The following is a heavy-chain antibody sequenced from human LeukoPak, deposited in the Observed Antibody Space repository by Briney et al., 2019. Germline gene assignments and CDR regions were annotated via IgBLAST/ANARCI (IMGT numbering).Heavy chain of an antibody. CDR1: GGSISSCY. D-gene: IGHD6-19*01. J-gene: IGHJ4*02. CDR2: IYTSGST. Sequence: RPSETLSLTCTVSGGSISSCYWSWIRQPAGKGLEWIGRIYTSGSTNYNPSLKSRVTMSVDTSKNQFSLKLSSVTAADTAVYYCARAPVAGTLIFDYWGQGTLVTVSS. V-gene: IGHV4-4*07. CDR3: ARAPVAGTLIFDY.